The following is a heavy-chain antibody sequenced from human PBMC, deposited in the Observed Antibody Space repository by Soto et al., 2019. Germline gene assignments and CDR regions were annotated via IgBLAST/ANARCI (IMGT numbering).Heavy chain of an antibody. D-gene: IGHD6-19*01. V-gene: IGHV3-48*03. Sequence: PGGSLKLSCAASGFTFSSYEMNWVRQAPGKGLEWVSYISSSGSTIYYADSVKGRFTISRDNAKNSLYLQMNSLRAEDTAVYYCARVSGRAVNAFDIWGQGTMVTVSS. CDR1: GFTFSSYE. CDR3: ARVSGRAVNAFDI. J-gene: IGHJ3*02. CDR2: ISSSGSTI.